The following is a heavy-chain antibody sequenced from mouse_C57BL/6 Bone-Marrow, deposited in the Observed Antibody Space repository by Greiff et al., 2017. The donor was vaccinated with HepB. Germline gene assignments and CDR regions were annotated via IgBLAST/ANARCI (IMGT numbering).Heavy chain of an antibody. CDR1: GYTFTSYW. CDR2: IYPGSGST. CDR3: ARIYGSPYYYAMDY. J-gene: IGHJ4*01. Sequence: QVQLQQPGAELVKPGASVKMSCKASGYTFTSYWITWVKQRPGRGLEWIGDIYPGSGSTNYNEKFKSKATLTVDTSSSTAYMQLSSLTSEDSAVYYFARIYGSPYYYAMDYWGQGTSVTVSS. V-gene: IGHV1-55*01. D-gene: IGHD1-1*01.